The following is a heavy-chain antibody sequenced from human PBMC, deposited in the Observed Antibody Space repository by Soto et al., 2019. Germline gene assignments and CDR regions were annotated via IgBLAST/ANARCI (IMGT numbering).Heavy chain of an antibody. CDR1: GGSISSGDYY. V-gene: IGHV4-30-4*01. J-gene: IGHJ5*02. D-gene: IGHD6-6*01. Sequence: PSETLSLTCTVSGGSISSGDYYWSWIRQPPGKGLKWIGYIYYSGSTYYSPSLKSRVTISVDTSKNQFSLKLSSVTAADTAVYYCARERPDGARLDPWGQGTLVTVSS. CDR3: ARERPDGARLDP. CDR2: IYYSGST.